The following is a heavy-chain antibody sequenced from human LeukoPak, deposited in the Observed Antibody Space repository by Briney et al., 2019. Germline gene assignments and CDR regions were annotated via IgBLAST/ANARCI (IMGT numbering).Heavy chain of an antibody. CDR3: ARNNGMDV. J-gene: IGHJ6*02. CDR2: VNRDGSET. V-gene: IGHV3-7*03. Sequence: SGGSLRLSCAASGFALSSYWMTWVCQVPGRGPKWVANVNRDGSETYYLDSVKGRFTISKDNAKNSLYLQMNSLRAEDTALYHCARNNGMDVWGQGTTVIVSS. CDR1: GFALSSYW.